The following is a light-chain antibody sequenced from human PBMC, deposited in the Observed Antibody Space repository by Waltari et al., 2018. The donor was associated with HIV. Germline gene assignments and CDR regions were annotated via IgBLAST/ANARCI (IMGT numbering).Light chain of an antibody. CDR3: YSTDNNGDRGV. V-gene: IGLV3-10*01. Sequence: SYELTQPPSVSVSPGQTARITCSGDALPKRYNYWYQQKSGQAPVLVIYKDNKRPSGITERFSGSSSWTMATLTISGAQVEDEADYYCYSTDNNGDRGVFGGGTKVSVL. J-gene: IGLJ2*01. CDR1: ALPKRY. CDR2: KDN.